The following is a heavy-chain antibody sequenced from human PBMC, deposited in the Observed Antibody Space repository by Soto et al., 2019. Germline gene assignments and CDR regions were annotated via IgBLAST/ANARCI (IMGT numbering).Heavy chain of an antibody. Sequence: ASVKVSCKASGYPFTSYYVHWVRQAPGQGLEWMGIINPSGGSTSYAQKFQGRVTMTRDTSTSTVYMEVSSLRSEDTAVYYCARLSPPYYHYGMDVWGQGTTVTVSS. V-gene: IGHV1-46*01. CDR1: GYPFTSYY. J-gene: IGHJ6*02. D-gene: IGHD3-16*02. CDR2: INPSGGST. CDR3: ARLSPPYYHYGMDV.